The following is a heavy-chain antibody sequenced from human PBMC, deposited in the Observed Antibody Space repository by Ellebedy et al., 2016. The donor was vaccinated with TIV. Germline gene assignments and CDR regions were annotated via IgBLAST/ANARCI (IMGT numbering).Heavy chain of an antibody. D-gene: IGHD1-1*01. CDR1: GGTFSSYA. CDR3: ARDARGGWNGY. V-gene: IGHV1-18*01. CDR2: ISAYNGNT. Sequence: AASVKVSCKASGGTFSSYAISWVRQAPGQGLEWMGWISAYNGNTNYAQKLQGRVTMTTDTSTSTAYMELRSLRSDDTAVYYCARDARGGWNGYWGQGTLVTVSS. J-gene: IGHJ4*02.